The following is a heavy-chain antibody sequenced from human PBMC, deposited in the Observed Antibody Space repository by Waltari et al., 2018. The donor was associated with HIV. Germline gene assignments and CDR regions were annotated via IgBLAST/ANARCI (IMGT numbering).Heavy chain of an antibody. CDR3: ANQIPGYCSSTSCYRYFDL. D-gene: IGHD2-2*02. CDR1: GFTFSTYP. V-gene: IGHV3-23*01. CDR2: IGGTGGST. Sequence: EVQLLESGGGLVQPGGSLRLSCAASGFTFSTYPMSWVRQAPGKGLEWVSGIGGTGGSTYYADSVKGRFTISRDNSKNTLYLQMNSLRADDTAVYYCANQIPGYCSSTSCYRYFDLWGRGTLVTVSS. J-gene: IGHJ2*01.